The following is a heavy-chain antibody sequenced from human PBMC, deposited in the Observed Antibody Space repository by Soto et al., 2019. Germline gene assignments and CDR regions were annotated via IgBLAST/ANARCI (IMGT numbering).Heavy chain of an antibody. CDR1: GYSFISHS. CDR3: ARGAFCGGAPGCRDMDV. D-gene: IGHD2-21*01. CDR2: ISAYNGNT. J-gene: IGHJ6*02. Sequence: GASVKVSCKSSGYSFISHSITWVRQAPGQGLEWIGRISAYNGNTNYAQKLQGRVTMTTDTSTSTAYMELRSLRSDDTAVYYCARGAFCGGAPGCRDMDVWGQGTTVTVSS. V-gene: IGHV1-18*01.